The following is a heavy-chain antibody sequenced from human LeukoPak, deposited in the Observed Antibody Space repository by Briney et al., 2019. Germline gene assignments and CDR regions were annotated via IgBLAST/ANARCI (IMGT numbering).Heavy chain of an antibody. CDR1: GFTFSSYG. CDR2: ISYDGSNK. CDR3: ATDGYNYALYWYFDY. D-gene: IGHD5-12*01. Sequence: GGSLRLSCAASGFTFSSYGMHWVRQAPGKGLEWVAVISYDGSNKYYADSVKGRFTISRDNSKNTLYLQMNSLRAEDTAVYYCATDGYNYALYWYFDYWGQGTLVTVSS. J-gene: IGHJ4*02. V-gene: IGHV3-30*03.